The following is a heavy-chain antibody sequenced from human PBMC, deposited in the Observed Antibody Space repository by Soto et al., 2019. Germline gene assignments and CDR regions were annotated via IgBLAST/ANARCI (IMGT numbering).Heavy chain of an antibody. D-gene: IGHD6-19*01. V-gene: IGHV3-48*03. CDR1: GFTFSSYE. CDR2: ISSSGSTI. J-gene: IGHJ4*02. CDR3: ARVRDSSGWYRPFDY. Sequence: EVPLVESGGGLVQPGGSLRLSCAASGFTFSSYEMNWVRQAPGKGLEWVSYISSSGSTIYYADSVKGRFTISRDNAKNSLYLQMNSLRAEDTAVYYCARVRDSSGWYRPFDYWGQGTLVTVSS.